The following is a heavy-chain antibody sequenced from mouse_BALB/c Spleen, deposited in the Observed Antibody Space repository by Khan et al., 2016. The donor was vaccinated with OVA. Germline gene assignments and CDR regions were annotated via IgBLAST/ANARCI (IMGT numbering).Heavy chain of an antibody. Sequence: QVQLKQSGAELVKPGASVKLSCKASGYTLTRYYMYWVKQKPGQGLEWIGGINPGNGGTNLNEKFKNKATLTVDKSSTTVYMQLSSLTSEDSAVYSCTRDYGYDYCDYWGQGTTLTVSS. V-gene: IGHV1S81*02. J-gene: IGHJ2*01. CDR3: TRDYGYDYCDY. CDR2: INPGNGGT. CDR1: GYTLTRYY. D-gene: IGHD1-2*01.